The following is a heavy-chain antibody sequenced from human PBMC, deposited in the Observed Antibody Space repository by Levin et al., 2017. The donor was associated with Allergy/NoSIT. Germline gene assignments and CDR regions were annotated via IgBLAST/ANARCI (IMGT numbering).Heavy chain of an antibody. J-gene: IGHJ4*02. V-gene: IGHV5-51*01. CDR1: GYQFADHW. CDR3: ARQSDELPPYDGEWVEEHYFDY. Sequence: NSGGSLRLSCRASGYQFADHWIGWVRQLPGKGLEWMGNIYPGDSETRSSPSFQGQVTISVDKSINTAYLQWDSLSASDTAMYFCARQSDELPPYDGEWVEEHYFDYWGQGTLVTVSS. D-gene: IGHD3-10*01. CDR2: IYPGDSET.